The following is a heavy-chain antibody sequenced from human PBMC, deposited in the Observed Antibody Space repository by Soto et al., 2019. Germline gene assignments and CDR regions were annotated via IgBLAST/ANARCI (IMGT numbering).Heavy chain of an antibody. CDR1: GGSFTSNNW. Sequence: KPSETLSLTCAVSGGSFTSNNWWTWVRQPPGQGLEWIGEIYRTGSTNYNPSLKSRVTISLDKSENQFSLKVTSLTAADTAVYYCDSRDPGNSVDYWGQGTLVTVSS. V-gene: IGHV4-4*02. CDR2: IYRTGST. D-gene: IGHD5-12*01. J-gene: IGHJ4*02. CDR3: DSRDPGNSVDY.